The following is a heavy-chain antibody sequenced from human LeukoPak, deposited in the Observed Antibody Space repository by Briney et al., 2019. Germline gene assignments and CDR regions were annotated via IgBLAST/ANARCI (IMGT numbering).Heavy chain of an antibody. J-gene: IGHJ3*02. CDR1: GFTFSSYS. V-gene: IGHV3-21*01. Sequence: GGSLTLSCAASGFTFSSYSMNWVCQAPGKGLEWVSSISSSSSYIYYADSVKGRFTISRDNAKNSLYLQTNSLRAENTAVYDCAREITVGMATVDAFDIWGQGTMVTVSS. D-gene: IGHD5-24*01. CDR3: AREITVGMATVDAFDI. CDR2: ISSSSSYI.